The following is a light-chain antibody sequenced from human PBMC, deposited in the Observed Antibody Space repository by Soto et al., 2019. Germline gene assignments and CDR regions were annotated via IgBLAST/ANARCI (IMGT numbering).Light chain of an antibody. Sequence: AIRMTQSPSSLSASTGDRVTITCRASQGVNSYLAWYQQKPGKAPMLLIYAASTLQSGVPSRFSGSGSGTDFTLTISCLQSDDFATYYCQHYYTYPWTFGQGTTVELK. J-gene: IGKJ1*01. CDR2: AAS. V-gene: IGKV1-8*01. CDR3: QHYYTYPWT. CDR1: QGVNSY.